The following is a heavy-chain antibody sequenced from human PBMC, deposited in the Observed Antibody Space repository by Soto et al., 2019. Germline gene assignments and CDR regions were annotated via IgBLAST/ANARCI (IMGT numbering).Heavy chain of an antibody. CDR1: GFTFGGFA. CDR3: SRGMYSAYETSPLFFDF. J-gene: IGHJ4*02. D-gene: IGHD5-12*01. Sequence: GGSLRLSCTASGFTFGGFAMSWVRQAPGKGLQWVGFIRGKAYGGTTEYAASVRGRFTVSRDDSKSIAYLEMNSLKTEDTAVYYCSRGMYSAYETSPLFFDFWGQGTLVTVSS. CDR2: IRGKAYGGTT. V-gene: IGHV3-49*04.